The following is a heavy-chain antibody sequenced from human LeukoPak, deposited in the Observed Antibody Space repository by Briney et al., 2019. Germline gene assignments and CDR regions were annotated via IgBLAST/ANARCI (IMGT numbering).Heavy chain of an antibody. CDR1: GYTFTNFV. D-gene: IGHD6-13*01. CDR3: ARDQIGVAAAAY. CDR2: INPSNDDT. Sequence: ASVKVSCKASGYTFTNFVIHWVRQAPGQRLEWMGWINPSNDDTKYSQKFQGRVTITRDTSASTAYMELSSLRSDDTALYYCARDQIGVAAAAYWGQGTLVTVSS. J-gene: IGHJ4*02. V-gene: IGHV1-3*01.